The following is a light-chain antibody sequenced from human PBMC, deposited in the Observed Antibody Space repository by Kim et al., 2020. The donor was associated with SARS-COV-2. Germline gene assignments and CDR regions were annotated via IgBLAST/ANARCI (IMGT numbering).Light chain of an antibody. J-gene: IGLJ2*01. CDR2: EDY. CDR1: NIGAKS. V-gene: IGLV3-21*03. CDR3: QVWDSSSEHVV. Sequence: APGKTATITCEGHNIGAKSVHWYEQKPGQAPVLVIYEDYDRPSGIPERFSGSNSGNTATLTISRVEAGDEADFYCQVWDSSSEHVVFGGGTQLTVL.